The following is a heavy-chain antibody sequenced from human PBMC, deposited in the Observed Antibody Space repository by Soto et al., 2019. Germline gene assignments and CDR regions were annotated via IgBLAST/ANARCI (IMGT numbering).Heavy chain of an antibody. CDR1: GFTFSSYE. Sequence: PGGSLRLSCAASGFTFSSYEMNWVRQAPGKGLEWVSYISRSGGTIYYADSVKGRFTISRDNAKNSLYLQMNSLRDEDTAVYYCGRHAAIYGSGPPGYWGQGTLVTVSS. D-gene: IGHD3-10*01. CDR2: ISRSGGTI. V-gene: IGHV3-48*03. J-gene: IGHJ4*01. CDR3: GRHAAIYGSGPPGY.